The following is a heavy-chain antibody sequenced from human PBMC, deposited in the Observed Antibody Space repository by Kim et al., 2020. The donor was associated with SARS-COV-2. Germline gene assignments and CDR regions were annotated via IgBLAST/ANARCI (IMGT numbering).Heavy chain of an antibody. D-gene: IGHD2-15*01. Sequence: GGSLRLSCAASGFTFSDYYMSWIRQAPGKGLEWVSYISSSGSTIYYADSVKGRFTISRDNAKNSLYLQMNSLRAEDTAVYYCARRPDSGLFYYYGMTSGAKGPRSPSP. CDR1: GFTFSDYY. V-gene: IGHV3-11*04. J-gene: IGHJ6*02. CDR2: ISSSGSTI. CDR3: ARRPDSGLFYYYGMTS.